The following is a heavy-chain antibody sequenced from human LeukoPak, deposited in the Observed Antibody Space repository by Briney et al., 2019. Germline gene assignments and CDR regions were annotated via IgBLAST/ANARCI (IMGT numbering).Heavy chain of an antibody. CDR2: ISSSSSYI. CDR3: ARDRVVVVAATGYMDV. Sequence: GGSLRLSCAVSGFTFSDYIINWVRQAPGKGLEWVSSISSSSSYIYYADSVKGRFTISRDNSKNTLYLQMNSLRAEDTAVYYCARDRVVVVAATGYMDVWGKGTTVTVSS. CDR1: GFTFSDYI. D-gene: IGHD2-15*01. V-gene: IGHV3-21*01. J-gene: IGHJ6*03.